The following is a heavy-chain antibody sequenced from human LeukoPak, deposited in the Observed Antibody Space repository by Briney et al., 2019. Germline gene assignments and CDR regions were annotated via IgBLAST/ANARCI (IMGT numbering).Heavy chain of an antibody. CDR3: ARVGPSSSWHGGY. CDR1: GGTFSSYA. D-gene: IGHD6-13*01. CDR2: IIPIFGTA. J-gene: IGHJ4*02. V-gene: IGHV1-69*05. Sequence: SVKVSCKASGGTFSSYAISWVRQAPGQGLEWMGGIIPIFGTANYAQKLQGRVTMTTDTSTSTAYMELRSLRSDDTAVYYCARVGPSSSWHGGYWGQGTLVTVSS.